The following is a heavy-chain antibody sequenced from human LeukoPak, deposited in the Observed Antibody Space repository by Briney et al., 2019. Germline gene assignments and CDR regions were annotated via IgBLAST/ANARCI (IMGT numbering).Heavy chain of an antibody. CDR3: ARVVITFGGVIHPANFDY. D-gene: IGHD3-16*02. J-gene: IGHJ4*02. CDR2: IYYSGST. Sequence: PSQTLSLTCTVSGGSISSGDYYWSWIRQPPGKGLEWIGYIYYSGSTYYNPSLNSRVTISVDTSRNQFSLKLSSVTAADTAVYYCARVVITFGGVIHPANFDYWGQGTLVTVSS. V-gene: IGHV4-30-4*08. CDR1: GGSISSGDYY.